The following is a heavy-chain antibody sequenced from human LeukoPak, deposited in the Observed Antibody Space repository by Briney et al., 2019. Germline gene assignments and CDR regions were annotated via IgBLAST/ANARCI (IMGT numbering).Heavy chain of an antibody. Sequence: GGSLRLSCAASGFSFDDYAIHWVRQSPGKGLEWVSGISWNSGTMDYADSVRGRFTISRDNAKNSLYLQMNSLRAEDTAVYYCARDDCSSTSCHPDYWGQGTLVTVSS. CDR1: GFSFDDYA. D-gene: IGHD2-2*01. J-gene: IGHJ4*02. CDR2: ISWNSGTM. V-gene: IGHV3-9*01. CDR3: ARDDCSSTSCHPDY.